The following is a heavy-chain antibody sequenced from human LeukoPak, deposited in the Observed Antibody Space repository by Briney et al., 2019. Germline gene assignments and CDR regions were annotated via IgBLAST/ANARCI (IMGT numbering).Heavy chain of an antibody. V-gene: IGHV3-11*04. CDR2: ISGGGTAV. CDR1: GFTFGDYY. D-gene: IGHD3-3*01. Sequence: GGSLRLSCEVSGFTFGDYYMSWIRQVPGKGLEWISYISGGGTAVYYAGSVKGQFTISRDNAKNSLYLQMNSLRAEDTAVYYCARGITIFGVVNNFDYWGQGTLVTVSS. J-gene: IGHJ4*02. CDR3: ARGITIFGVVNNFDY.